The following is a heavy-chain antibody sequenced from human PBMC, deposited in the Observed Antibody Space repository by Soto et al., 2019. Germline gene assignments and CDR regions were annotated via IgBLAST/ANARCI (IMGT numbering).Heavy chain of an antibody. CDR3: ARQAKYDILTGYFPFDD. V-gene: IGHV5-10-1*01. D-gene: IGHD3-9*01. CDR1: GYTFTNYW. CDR2: IDPGDSYT. Sequence: PGESLKISCQGSGYTFTNYWINWVRQMPGKGLEWMGRIDPGDSYTNYSPSFKGHVTISADTSISTAYLQWSSLKASYSAMYYCARQAKYDILTGYFPFDDWGQGHLVTVSS. J-gene: IGHJ4*02.